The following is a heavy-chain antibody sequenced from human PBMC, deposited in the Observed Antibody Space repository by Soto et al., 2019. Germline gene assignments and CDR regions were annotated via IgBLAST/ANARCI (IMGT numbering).Heavy chain of an antibody. CDR3: ARDFSTTAPFDY. CDR1: GFTFSTYT. CDR2: ISFDESSK. J-gene: IGHJ4*02. V-gene: IGHV3-30-3*01. D-gene: IGHD4-17*01. Sequence: VVYQRLSYEASGFTFSTYTLHWVRQAPGKGLEWVAVISFDESSKFYADSVKGRFTISRDNSKNTLYLQMNSLRAEDTAVYYCARDFSTTAPFDYWGQGTLVTVSS.